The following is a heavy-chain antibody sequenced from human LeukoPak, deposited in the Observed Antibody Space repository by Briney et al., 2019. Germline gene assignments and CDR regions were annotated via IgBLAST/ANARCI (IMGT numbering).Heavy chain of an antibody. CDR2: ITGSGATS. Sequence: GGSLRLSCSASGFTFDNCGMSWVRQAPGKGLQWVSSITGSGATSYYADSVRGRFIVSRDNSKNTLYLEMNSLRADDTAVYFCAKESTQVIEVYFDSWGQGTLVTVSS. V-gene: IGHV3-23*01. CDR3: AKESTQVIEVYFDS. J-gene: IGHJ4*02. CDR1: GFTFDNCG. D-gene: IGHD3-22*01.